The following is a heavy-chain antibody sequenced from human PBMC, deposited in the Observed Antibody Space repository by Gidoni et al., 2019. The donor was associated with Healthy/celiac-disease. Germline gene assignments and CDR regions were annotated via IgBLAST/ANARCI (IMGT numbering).Heavy chain of an antibody. CDR3: ARADAYYDFWSGYYTRGWFDP. CDR2: INPSGGST. V-gene: IGHV1-46*04. Sequence: QVQLVQSGAEVKKPGASVKVSCKASGYTFTRYSMHWVRQAPGQGLEWMGIINPSGGSTSYAQKLQGRVTMTRDTSTSTVYMELSSLRSEDTAVYYCARADAYYDFWSGYYTRGWFDPWGQGTLVTVSS. D-gene: IGHD3-3*01. CDR1: GYTFTRYS. J-gene: IGHJ5*02.